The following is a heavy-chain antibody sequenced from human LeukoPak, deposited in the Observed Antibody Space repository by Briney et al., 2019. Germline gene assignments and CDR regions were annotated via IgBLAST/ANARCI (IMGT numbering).Heavy chain of an antibody. CDR3: ARGRYDSSGYYVLYAFDI. CDR2: INPSGGST. J-gene: IGHJ3*02. CDR1: GYTFTSYY. D-gene: IGHD3-22*01. V-gene: IGHV1-46*01. Sequence: ASVKVSCEASGYTFTSYYMHWVRQAPGQGLEWMGIINPSGGSTSYAQKFQGRVTMTRDMSTSTVYMELSSLRSEDTAVYYCARGRYDSSGYYVLYAFDIWGQGTMVTVSS.